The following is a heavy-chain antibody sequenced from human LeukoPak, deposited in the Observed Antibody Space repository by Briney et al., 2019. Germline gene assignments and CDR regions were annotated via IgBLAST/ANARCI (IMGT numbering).Heavy chain of an antibody. V-gene: IGHV4-34*01. Sequence: PSETLSLTCAVYGGSFSGYYWSWIRQPPGKGLEWIGEINHSGSTNYNPSLKSRVTISVDTSKNQFSLKLSSVTAADTAVYYCARRGSSSWAQVSRNWGQGTLVTVSS. D-gene: IGHD6-13*01. J-gene: IGHJ4*02. CDR1: GGSFSGYY. CDR3: ARRGSSSWAQVSRN. CDR2: INHSGST.